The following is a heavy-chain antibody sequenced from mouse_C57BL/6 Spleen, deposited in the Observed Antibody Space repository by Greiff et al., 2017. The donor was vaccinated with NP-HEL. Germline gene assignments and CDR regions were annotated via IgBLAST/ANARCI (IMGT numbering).Heavy chain of an antibody. D-gene: IGHD1-1*01. CDR1: GFTFSDYG. CDR3: ARRTLLRNYAMDY. CDR2: ISSGSSTI. V-gene: IGHV5-17*01. Sequence: EVKLVESGGGLVKPGGSLKLSCAASGFTFSDYGMHWVRQAPEKGLEWVAYISSGSSTIYYADTVKGRFTISRDNAKNTLFLQMTSLRSEDTAMYYCARRTLLRNYAMDYWGQGTSVTVSS. J-gene: IGHJ4*01.